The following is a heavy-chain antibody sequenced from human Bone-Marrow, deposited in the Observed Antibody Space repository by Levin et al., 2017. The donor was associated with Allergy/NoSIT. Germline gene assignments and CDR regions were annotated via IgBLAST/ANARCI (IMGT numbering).Heavy chain of an antibody. J-gene: IGHJ1*01. CDR1: GYSFTSYW. V-gene: IGHV5-51*01. CDR2: MYPGDSNI. CDR3: ARPLTISTWRAASCLH. D-gene: IGHD6-13*01. Sequence: GESLKISCKCSGYSFTSYWIGWVRQMPGKGLEWMGIMYPGDSNIRYSPSFKGQVTISADKSISTAYLQLRSLKASDTAMYYCARPLTISTWRAASCLHWGQGTLVTVSS.